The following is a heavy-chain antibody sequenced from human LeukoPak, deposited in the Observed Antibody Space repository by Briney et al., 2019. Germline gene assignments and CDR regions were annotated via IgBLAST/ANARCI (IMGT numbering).Heavy chain of an antibody. D-gene: IGHD3-16*01. J-gene: IGHJ4*02. CDR3: VKGLHMLDY. V-gene: IGHV3-23*01. Sequence: PGGSLRLSCAASGFTFRSYDMSWVRQAPGKGPEWVSTIAYIGSFYADSVKGRFSISRDDSKNTLYLQMNNLRADDSAVYFRVKGLHMLDYWGQGTLVTVSS. CDR1: GFTFRSYD. CDR2: IAYIGS.